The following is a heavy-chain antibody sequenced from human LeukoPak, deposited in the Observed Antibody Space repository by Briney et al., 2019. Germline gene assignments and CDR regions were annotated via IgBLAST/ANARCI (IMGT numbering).Heavy chain of an antibody. V-gene: IGHV3-15*01. CDR3: TTQQRALGYCISTSCYPDFYYYGMDV. J-gene: IGHJ6*02. Sequence: GGSLRLSCAASGFTFSNAWMSWVRQAPGKGLEWVGRIKSKTDGETTDYAAPVKGRFSISRDDSKNTLYLQMNSLKTEDTAVYYCTTQQRALGYCISTSCYPDFYYYGMDVWGQGTTVTVSS. D-gene: IGHD2-2*01. CDR2: IKSKTDGETT. CDR1: GFTFSNAW.